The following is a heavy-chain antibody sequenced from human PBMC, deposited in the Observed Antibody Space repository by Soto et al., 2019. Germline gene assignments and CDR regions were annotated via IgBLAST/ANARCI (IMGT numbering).Heavy chain of an antibody. D-gene: IGHD5-12*01. Sequence: SETLSLTCTVSGGSISSYYWSWIRQPPGKGLEWIGYIYYSGSTNYNPSLKSRVTISVDTSKNQFSLKLSSVTAADTAVYYCAGYGVTFDYWGQGTLVTAPQ. CDR2: IYYSGST. CDR3: AGYGVTFDY. V-gene: IGHV4-59*01. J-gene: IGHJ4*02. CDR1: GGSISSYY.